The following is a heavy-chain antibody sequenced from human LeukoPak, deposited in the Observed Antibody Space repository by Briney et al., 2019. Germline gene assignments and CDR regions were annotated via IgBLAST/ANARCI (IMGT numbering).Heavy chain of an antibody. J-gene: IGHJ4*02. CDR1: GGTFISYA. CDR2: IIPIFGTA. V-gene: IGHV1-69*05. CDR3: ARGMATAPFDY. Sequence: SVNVSCKASGGTFISYANSWVRQAPGQGLEWMGGIIPIFGTANYAQKFQGRVTITTDESTSTAYMELSSLRAEDTAVYYCARGMATAPFDYWGQGTLVTVSS. D-gene: IGHD5-24*01.